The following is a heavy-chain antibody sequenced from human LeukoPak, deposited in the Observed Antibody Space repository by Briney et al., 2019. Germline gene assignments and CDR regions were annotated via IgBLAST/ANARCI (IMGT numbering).Heavy chain of an antibody. CDR1: GYSFTSYW. Sequence: GESLKISCKGSGYSFTSYWIGWVRQMPGKGLEWMGIIYPGDSDTRYSPSFQGQVTISADKSISTAYLQWSSLKASDTATYYCARLARDGYSGVPFDYWGQGTLVTVSS. CDR2: IYPGDSDT. J-gene: IGHJ4*02. V-gene: IGHV5-51*01. CDR3: ARLARDGYSGVPFDY. D-gene: IGHD5-24*01.